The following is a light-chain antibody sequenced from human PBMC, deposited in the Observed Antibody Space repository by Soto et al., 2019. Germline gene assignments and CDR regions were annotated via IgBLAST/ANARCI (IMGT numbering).Light chain of an antibody. CDR3: SSYTTSSTLYVV. J-gene: IGLJ2*01. V-gene: IGLV2-14*01. CDR2: DVT. Sequence: QSVLTQPASVSGSPGQSITISCTGTSSDVGGYNYVSWYQQHPGKAPKLMIYDVTNRPSGVSNRFSGSKSGDTASLTISGLQAEDEPDDYSSSYTTSSTLYVVFGGGTKLTVL. CDR1: SSDVGGYNY.